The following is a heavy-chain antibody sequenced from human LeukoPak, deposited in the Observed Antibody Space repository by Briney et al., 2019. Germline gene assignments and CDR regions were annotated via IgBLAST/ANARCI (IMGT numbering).Heavy chain of an antibody. CDR3: ARGLYPGDYYYDSSGYLNY. D-gene: IGHD3-22*01. CDR1: GYTFTGYY. CDR2: INPNSGGT. J-gene: IGHJ4*02. V-gene: IGHV1-2*02. Sequence: ASVKVSCKASGYTFTGYYMHWVRQAPGQGLEWMGWINPNSGGTNYAQKFQGRVTMTRDTSISTAYMELSRLRSDDTAVYYCARGLYPGDYYYDSSGYLNYWGQGTLVTVSS.